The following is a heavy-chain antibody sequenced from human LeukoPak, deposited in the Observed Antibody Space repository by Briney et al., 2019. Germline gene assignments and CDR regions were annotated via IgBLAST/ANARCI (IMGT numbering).Heavy chain of an antibody. D-gene: IGHD3-3*01. Sequence: ASVKVSCKASGGTFSSYAISGVRQAPGQGLEWMGWINPNSGGTNYAQKFQGRVTMTRDTSISTAYMELSRLRSDDTAVYYCARDGSFGVANGDAFDIWGQGTMVTVSS. V-gene: IGHV1-2*02. J-gene: IGHJ3*02. CDR2: INPNSGGT. CDR1: GGTFSSYA. CDR3: ARDGSFGVANGDAFDI.